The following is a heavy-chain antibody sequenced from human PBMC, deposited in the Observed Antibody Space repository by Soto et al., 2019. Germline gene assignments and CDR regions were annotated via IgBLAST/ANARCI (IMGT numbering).Heavy chain of an antibody. D-gene: IGHD3-10*01. CDR1: GFSFTGYW. CDR2: IRHDGTYK. Sequence: EVQLVESGGALVQPGGSLRLSCEASGFSFTGYWMSWVRQAPGKGLAWVANIRHDGTYKYYADSVKGRFTVSRDNAKTSSHLQLDSLRDDETAVYRCVRLRFVHTGRGFDSWGQGTRVTVSS. CDR3: VRLRFVHTGRGFDS. J-gene: IGHJ4*02. V-gene: IGHV3-7*05.